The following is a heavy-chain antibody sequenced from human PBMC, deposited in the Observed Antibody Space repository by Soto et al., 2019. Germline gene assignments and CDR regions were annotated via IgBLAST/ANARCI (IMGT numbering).Heavy chain of an antibody. V-gene: IGHV1-69*06. CDR3: ASEGIVVVPAAIYFDY. D-gene: IGHD2-2*02. CDR2: IIPIFGTA. J-gene: IGHJ4*02. Sequence: WASVKVSCKASGGTFSSYAISWVRQAPGQGLEWMGGIIPIFGTANYAQKFQGRVTITADKSTSTAYMELSSLRSEDTAVYYCASEGIVVVPAAIYFDYWGQGTMVTVYS. CDR1: GGTFSSYA.